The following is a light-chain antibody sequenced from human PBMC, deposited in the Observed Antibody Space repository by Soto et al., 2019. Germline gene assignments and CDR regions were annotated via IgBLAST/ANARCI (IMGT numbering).Light chain of an antibody. J-gene: IGKJ1*01. Sequence: DIQMTQSPSSLSASVGDRVTITCRASQSISSWLAWYQQKPGKAPKLLIYDASSLESGVPSRFSGSGYGTEFTLTIRSLQPDDFATYYCQQYNSYSKTFGQGTKVDIK. CDR2: DAS. V-gene: IGKV1-5*01. CDR3: QQYNSYSKT. CDR1: QSISSW.